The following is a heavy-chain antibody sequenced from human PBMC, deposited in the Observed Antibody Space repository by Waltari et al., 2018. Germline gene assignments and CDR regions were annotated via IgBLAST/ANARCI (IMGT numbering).Heavy chain of an antibody. CDR1: GGSVSGSY. V-gene: IGHV4-34*01. Sequence: QVQLQQWGAGLLKPSETLSLTCAVYGGSVSGSYWRWIRHPPGKGLGWIGEINHSGSTNYNPSLKSRVTISVDTSKNQFSLKLSSVTAADTAVYYCARLSLQFLEWFSGGWFDPWGQGTLVTVSS. J-gene: IGHJ5*02. D-gene: IGHD3-3*01. CDR2: INHSGST. CDR3: ARLSLQFLEWFSGGWFDP.